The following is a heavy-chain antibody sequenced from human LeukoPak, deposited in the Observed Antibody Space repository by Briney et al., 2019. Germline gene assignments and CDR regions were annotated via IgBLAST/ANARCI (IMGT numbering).Heavy chain of an antibody. CDR3: ARDMGYGDSSIYFDY. CDR2: INPNSGGT. V-gene: IGHV1-2*02. Sequence: GASVKVSCKASGYTFTGYYMHWVRQAPGQGLEWMGWINPNSGGTNYAQKFQGRVTMTRDTSISTAYMELSRLRSDDTAVYYCARDMGYGDSSIYFDYWGQGTLVTVSS. D-gene: IGHD4-17*01. J-gene: IGHJ4*02. CDR1: GYTFTGYY.